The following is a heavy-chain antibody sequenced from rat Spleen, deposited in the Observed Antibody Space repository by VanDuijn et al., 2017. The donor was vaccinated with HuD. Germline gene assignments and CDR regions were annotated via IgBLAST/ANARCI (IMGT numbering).Heavy chain of an antibody. Sequence: QVQLKESGPGLVQPSQTLSLTCTVSGFSLSSYGVIWVRQPPGKGLEWMGVIWGNGNINYNSSLKSRLSNSRDTSKSQVYLKMNIMQTEDTATYYCARERSYDGNYQDVMDAWRQGASVTVSS. V-gene: IGHV2-13*01. J-gene: IGHJ4*01. D-gene: IGHD1-12*03. CDR1: GFSLSSYG. CDR2: IWGNGNI. CDR3: ARERSYDGNYQDVMDA.